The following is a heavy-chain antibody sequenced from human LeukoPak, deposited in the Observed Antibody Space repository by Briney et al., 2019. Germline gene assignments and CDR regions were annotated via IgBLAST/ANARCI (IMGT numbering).Heavy chain of an antibody. D-gene: IGHD3-10*01. CDR1: GFTFSSYG. CDR3: AKLSGSGKAYYYYYYMDV. J-gene: IGHJ6*03. Sequence: PGGSLRLSCAASGFTFSSYGMHWVRQAPGKGLEWVAFIRYDGSNKYYADSVKGRFTISRDNSKNTLYLQMNSLRAEDTAVYYCAKLSGSGKAYYYYYYMDVWGKGTTVTISS. CDR2: IRYDGSNK. V-gene: IGHV3-30*02.